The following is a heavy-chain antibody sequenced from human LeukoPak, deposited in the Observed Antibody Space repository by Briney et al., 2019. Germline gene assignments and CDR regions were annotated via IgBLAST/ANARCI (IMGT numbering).Heavy chain of an antibody. CDR1: GGSFSGYY. Sequence: SETLSLTCAVYGGSFSGYYCNWIRQPPGKGLEWIGEINHSGSTNYNPSLKSRVTISVDTSKNQFSLKLSSVTAADTAVYYCARHGYPGSYLIDYWGQGSLVTVSS. CDR3: ARHGYPGSYLIDY. V-gene: IGHV4-34*01. CDR2: INHSGST. D-gene: IGHD3-10*01. J-gene: IGHJ4*02.